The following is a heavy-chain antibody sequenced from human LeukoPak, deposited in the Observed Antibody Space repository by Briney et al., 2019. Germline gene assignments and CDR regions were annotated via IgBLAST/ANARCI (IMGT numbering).Heavy chain of an antibody. Sequence: SVKVSCKASGYTFIAYYVHWVRQAPGQGLEWMGRINPNSGGTNYAQNFQGRVTMTRDTSISTVYMELNRLTSDDTAVYYCTRVEVATNLPDYWGQGTLVTVSS. CDR1: GYTFIAYY. D-gene: IGHD5-24*01. J-gene: IGHJ4*02. V-gene: IGHV1-2*06. CDR2: INPNSGGT. CDR3: TRVEVATNLPDY.